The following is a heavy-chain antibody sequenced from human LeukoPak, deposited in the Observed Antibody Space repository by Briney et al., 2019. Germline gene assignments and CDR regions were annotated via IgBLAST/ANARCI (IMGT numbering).Heavy chain of an antibody. D-gene: IGHD4-11*01. CDR3: ARVPSLTTFDY. Sequence: GGSLRLSCAASGFTFKTYSMNWVRQPPGKGLEWVASISSGSGYIYYADSVKGRFTISRDNAKNSLYLQMNSLRAEDTAVYYCARVPSLTTFDYWGQGTLVTVSS. CDR1: GFTFKTYS. V-gene: IGHV3-21*01. CDR2: ISSGSGYI. J-gene: IGHJ4*02.